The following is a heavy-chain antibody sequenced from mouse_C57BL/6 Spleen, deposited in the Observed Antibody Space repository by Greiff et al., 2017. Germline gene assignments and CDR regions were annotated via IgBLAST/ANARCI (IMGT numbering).Heavy chain of an antibody. CDR3: ARVGDGNYDFEV. CDR2: IDPSDSYT. V-gene: IGHV1-69*01. Sequence: QVQLQQPGAELVMPGASVKLSCKASGYTFTSYWMHWVKQRPGQGLEWIGEIDPSDSYTNYNQKFKGKSTLTVDKSSSTAYMQLSSLTSEDSAVYYCARVGDGNYDFEVWGTGTTVTVSS. D-gene: IGHD2-1*01. J-gene: IGHJ1*03. CDR1: GYTFTSYW.